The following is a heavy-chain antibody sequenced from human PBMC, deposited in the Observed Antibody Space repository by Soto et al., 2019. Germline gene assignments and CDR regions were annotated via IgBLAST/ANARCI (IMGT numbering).Heavy chain of an antibody. D-gene: IGHD6-13*01. Sequence: QVQLVQSGAEVKKPGASVKVSCKASGYTFTGYYMHWVRQAPGQGLEWMGWINPNRGGTNYAQKVEGRVTITRDTSISTAYMELSRLRSDDTAVYYCARGRRLQQLINWFDPWGQGTLVTVSS. CDR2: INPNRGGT. V-gene: IGHV1-2*02. J-gene: IGHJ5*02. CDR3: ARGRRLQQLINWFDP. CDR1: GYTFTGYY.